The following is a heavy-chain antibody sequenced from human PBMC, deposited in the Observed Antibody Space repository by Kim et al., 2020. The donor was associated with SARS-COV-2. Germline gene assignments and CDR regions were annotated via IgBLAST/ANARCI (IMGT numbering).Heavy chain of an antibody. J-gene: IGHJ4*02. V-gene: IGHV4-39*01. Sequence: LKSRVTVSVDTSKNQFSLKLSSVTAADTAVYYCASQTYYYDSGGYDLPDYWGQGTLVTVSS. CDR3: ASQTYYYDSGGYDLPDY. D-gene: IGHD3-22*01.